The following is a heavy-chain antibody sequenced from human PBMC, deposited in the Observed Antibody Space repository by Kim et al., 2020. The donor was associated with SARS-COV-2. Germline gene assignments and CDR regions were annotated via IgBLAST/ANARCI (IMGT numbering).Heavy chain of an antibody. V-gene: IGHV4-59*13. CDR1: GGSISSYY. D-gene: IGHD6-19*01. CDR3: ARVAEGDISGWWADY. Sequence: SETLSLTCTVSGGSISSYYWSWIRQPPGKGLEWIGYIYYSGSTNYNPSLKSRVTILVDTSKNQFSLKLSSVTAADTAVYYCARVAEGDISGWWADYWGQGTLVTVSS. CDR2: IYYSGST. J-gene: IGHJ4*02.